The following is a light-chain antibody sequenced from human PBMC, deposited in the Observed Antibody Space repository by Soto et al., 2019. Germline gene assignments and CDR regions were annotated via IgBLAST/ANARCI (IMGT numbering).Light chain of an antibody. V-gene: IGKV3-20*01. Sequence: EIVMTQSPATLSVSPGETASLSCRASQSAGNFLAWYQQKPGQAPRLLIYYISTRATGIPARFSGSGSGTDFTLTISRLEPEDFAVYYCQQYGSSRTFGQGTKVAIK. CDR2: YIS. CDR1: QSAGNF. J-gene: IGKJ1*01. CDR3: QQYGSSRT.